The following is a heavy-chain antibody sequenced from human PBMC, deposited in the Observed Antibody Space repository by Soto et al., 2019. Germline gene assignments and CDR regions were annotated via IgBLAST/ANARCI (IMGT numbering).Heavy chain of an antibody. Sequence: PVGSLRLSCAASGFTFSSYAMSWVRQAPGKGLEWVSAISGSGGSTYYADSVKGRFTISRDNSKNTLYLQMNSLRAEDTAVYYCAKDGIRGGDYSKYYYYGMDVWGQGTTVTVSS. J-gene: IGHJ6*02. CDR1: GFTFSSYA. CDR3: AKDGIRGGDYSKYYYYGMDV. D-gene: IGHD4-17*01. V-gene: IGHV3-23*01. CDR2: ISGSGGST.